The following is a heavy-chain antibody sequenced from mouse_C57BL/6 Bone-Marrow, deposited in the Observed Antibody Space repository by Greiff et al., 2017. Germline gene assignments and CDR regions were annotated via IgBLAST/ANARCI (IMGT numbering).Heavy chain of an antibody. CDR2: ISSGGDYI. V-gene: IGHV5-9-1*02. CDR1: GFTFSSYA. CDR3: TRDPSSNWFAY. Sequence: DVKLVEPGEGLVKPGGSLKLSCAASGFTFSSYAMSWVRQTPEKRLEWVAYISSGGDYIYYADTVKGRFTISRDNARNTLYLQMSSLKSEDTAMYYCTRDPSSNWFAYWGQGTLVTVSA. J-gene: IGHJ3*01. D-gene: IGHD2-10*02.